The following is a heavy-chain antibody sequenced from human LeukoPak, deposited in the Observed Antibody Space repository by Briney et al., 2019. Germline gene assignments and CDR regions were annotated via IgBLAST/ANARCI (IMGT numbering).Heavy chain of an antibody. V-gene: IGHV3-30*18. J-gene: IGHJ4*02. CDR2: ISYDGSNK. CDR3: AKDEGFAYAVRSGRLRGSFPDY. D-gene: IGHD3-10*01. Sequence: QSGGSLRLSCAASGFTFSSYGMHWVRQAPGKGLEWVAVISYDGSNKYYADSVKGRFTISRDNSKNTLYLQMNSLRAEDTAVYYCAKDEGFAYAVRSGRLRGSFPDYWGQGTLVTVSS. CDR1: GFTFSSYG.